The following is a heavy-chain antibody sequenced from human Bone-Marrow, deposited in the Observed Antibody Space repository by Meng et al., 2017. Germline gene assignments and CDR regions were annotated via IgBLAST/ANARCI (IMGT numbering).Heavy chain of an antibody. Sequence: QVQLQQWGAGLLKPSETLSLTFAVYGGSFNGYYWSWIRQPPGKGLEWIEEISHNGSTYYNPSLKSRVTISLDTSKNQFSLKLTSVTAADTAVYYCARGIRILRYFRPYFDLWGRGTLVTVSS. CDR1: GGSFNGYY. CDR2: ISHNGST. V-gene: IGHV4-34*01. D-gene: IGHD3-9*01. J-gene: IGHJ2*01. CDR3: ARGIRILRYFRPYFDL.